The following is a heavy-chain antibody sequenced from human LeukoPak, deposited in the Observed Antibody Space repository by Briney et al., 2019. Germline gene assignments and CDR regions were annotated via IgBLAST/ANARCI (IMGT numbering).Heavy chain of an antibody. V-gene: IGHV3-30-3*01. J-gene: IGHJ6*02. CDR3: ARAPHRKHYYYGMDV. CDR2: ISYDGSNK. CDR1: GFTFSSYA. Sequence: GGSLRLSCAASGFTFSSYAMHWVRQAPGKGLEWVAVISYDGSNKYYADSVKGRFTISRDNSKNTLYLQMNSLRAEDTAVYYCARAPHRKHYYYGMDVWGQGTTVTVS.